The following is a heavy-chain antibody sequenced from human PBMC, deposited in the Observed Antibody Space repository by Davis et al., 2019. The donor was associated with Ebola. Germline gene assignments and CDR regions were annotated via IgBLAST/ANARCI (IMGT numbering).Heavy chain of an antibody. V-gene: IGHV1-69*06. J-gene: IGHJ6*02. CDR3: ARAPNLKIAVAGHPYYYYGMDV. CDR2: IIPIFGAA. D-gene: IGHD6-19*01. Sequence: AASVKVSCKAPGGTFTSHGISWVRQAPGQGLEWMGGIIPIFGAANYAQKFQGRVTITADKSTDTGYMELKSPRSEETAVYYCARAPNLKIAVAGHPYYYYGMDVWGLGTTVIVSS. CDR1: GGTFTSHG.